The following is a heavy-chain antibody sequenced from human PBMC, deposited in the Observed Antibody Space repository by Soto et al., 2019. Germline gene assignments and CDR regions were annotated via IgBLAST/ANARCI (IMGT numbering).Heavy chain of an antibody. CDR1: GFNFGDFG. CDR3: AKVSGSCYYSIAC. Sequence: PGGFLRLSCGAFGFNFGDFGVSLVRQGPGKGLEWVSAISGSGGSTYYADSVKGRFTISRDNSKNTLYLQMNSLRVEDTSLYYSAKVSGSCYYSIACWVQGTLVTVSS. D-gene: IGHD3-22*01. J-gene: IGHJ4*02. V-gene: IGHV3-23*01. CDR2: ISGSGGST.